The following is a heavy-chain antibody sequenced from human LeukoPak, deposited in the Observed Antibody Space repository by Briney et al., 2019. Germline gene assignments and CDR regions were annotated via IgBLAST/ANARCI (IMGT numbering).Heavy chain of an antibody. CDR2: ISSSSSTI. J-gene: IGHJ4*02. Sequence: PGGSLRLSCAASGFTFSSYSMNWVRQAPGKGLEWVSYISSSSSTIYYADSVKGRFTISRDNAKNSLYLQMNSLRAEDTAVYYCARAPGELLQGWGGYFDYWGQGTLVTVSS. D-gene: IGHD1-26*01. CDR3: ARAPGELLQGWGGYFDY. CDR1: GFTFSSYS. V-gene: IGHV3-48*01.